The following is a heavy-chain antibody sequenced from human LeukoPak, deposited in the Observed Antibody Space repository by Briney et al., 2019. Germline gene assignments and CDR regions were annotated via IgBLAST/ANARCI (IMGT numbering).Heavy chain of an antibody. D-gene: IGHD6-13*01. CDR3: AKLAGSSTGDYYYYMDV. Sequence: GGSLRLSCAASGFTFSSYAMSWVRQAPGKGLEWVSAISGSGGSTYYADSVKGRFTISRDNSKNTLYLQMNSLRAEDTAVYYCAKLAGSSTGDYYYYMDVWGKGTTVTVSS. V-gene: IGHV3-23*01. CDR2: ISGSGGST. J-gene: IGHJ6*03. CDR1: GFTFSSYA.